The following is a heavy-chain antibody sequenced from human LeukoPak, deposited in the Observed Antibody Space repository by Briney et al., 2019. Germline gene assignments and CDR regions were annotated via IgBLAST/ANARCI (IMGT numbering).Heavy chain of an antibody. D-gene: IGHD4-23*01. J-gene: IGHJ4*02. CDR3: AKDDGNNSKLLLDY. CDR2: ISSSGDST. V-gene: IGHV3-23*01. Sequence: GGSLRLSCAVSGFTFSNYGMSWVRQAPGKGLEWVSVISSSGDSTYYADSVKGRFTISRDNSKNTLYLQMNGLRAEDTAIYYCAKDDGNNSKLLLDYWGQGTLVTVSS. CDR1: GFTFSNYG.